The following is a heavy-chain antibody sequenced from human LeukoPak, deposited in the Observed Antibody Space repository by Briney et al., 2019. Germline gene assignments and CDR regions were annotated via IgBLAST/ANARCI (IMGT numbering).Heavy chain of an antibody. CDR1: GGSIISYY. Sequence: SETLSLTCTVSGGSIISYYWSWIRQPPGKGLEWIGYIHYSGSTNYNPSLKSRVTISVDTSKNQFSLKLTSVTAADTAVYYCARYGLAYTYDFWGQGTLVTVSS. CDR3: ARYGLAYTYDF. CDR2: IHYSGST. J-gene: IGHJ4*01. D-gene: IGHD3-16*01. V-gene: IGHV4-59*01.